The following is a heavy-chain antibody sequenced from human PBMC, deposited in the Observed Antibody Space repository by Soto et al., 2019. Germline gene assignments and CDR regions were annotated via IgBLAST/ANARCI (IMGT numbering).Heavy chain of an antibody. CDR1: GYTFTSYG. Sequence: QVQLVQSGAEVKKPGASVKVSCKASGYTFTSYGISWVRQAPGQGLEWMGWISAYNGNTNYAQKLQGRVTMTTDTSTSTAYMERRSLRSDATAVDYCARDRGEAIVVVVAECDYWGRGTLVTVSS. CDR2: ISAYNGNT. J-gene: IGHJ4*02. CDR3: ARDRGEAIVVVVAECDY. V-gene: IGHV1-18*01. D-gene: IGHD2-15*01.